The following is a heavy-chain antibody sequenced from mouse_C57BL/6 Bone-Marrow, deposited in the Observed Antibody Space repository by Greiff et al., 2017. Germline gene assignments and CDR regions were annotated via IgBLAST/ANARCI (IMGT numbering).Heavy chain of an antibody. CDR2: IYPGSGST. CDR1: GYNFTGYW. CDR3: ARDYYYGSPYYCDY. J-gene: IGHJ2*01. D-gene: IGHD1-1*01. V-gene: IGHV1-55*01. Sequence: QVQLQQPGAELVKPGASVKMSCKASGYNFTGYWITWVKQRPGQGLEWIGDIYPGSGSTNYNEQFKSKATLTVDTSSSTAYMQLSSLTSEDSAVYYCARDYYYGSPYYCDYWGQGTTLTVSS.